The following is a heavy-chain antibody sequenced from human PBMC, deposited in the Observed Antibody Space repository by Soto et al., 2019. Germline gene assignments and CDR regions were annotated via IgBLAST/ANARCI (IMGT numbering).Heavy chain of an antibody. J-gene: IGHJ4*02. CDR2: ISGSGGST. CDR3: AKSELYCSSNRCYVFDY. CDR1: GFTFSNYA. D-gene: IGHD2-2*01. Sequence: EVQLLESGGGLVQPGGSLRLSCAVSGFTFSNYAMNWVRQPPGKGLEWVSAISGSGGSTYYADSVKGRFTISRDNSKNTLYLQMSSLRAEDTAVYYCAKSELYCSSNRCYVFDYWGQGTLVTVSS. V-gene: IGHV3-23*01.